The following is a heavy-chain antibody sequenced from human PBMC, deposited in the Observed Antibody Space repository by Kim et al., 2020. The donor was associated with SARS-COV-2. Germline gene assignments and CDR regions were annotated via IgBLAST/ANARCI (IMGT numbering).Heavy chain of an antibody. D-gene: IGHD3-9*01. J-gene: IGHJ4*02. CDR3: ARGPDTYFDY. V-gene: IGHV1-3*01. CDR2: KT. Sequence: KTKVSQSFQGRVTFTRDTSATTAFMELSSLRSEDTSVYYCARGPDTYFDYWGQGTLITVSS.